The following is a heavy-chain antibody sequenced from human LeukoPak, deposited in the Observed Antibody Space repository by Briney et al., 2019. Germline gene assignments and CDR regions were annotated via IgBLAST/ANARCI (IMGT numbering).Heavy chain of an antibody. V-gene: IGHV3-21*01. CDR2: ISSSSSYI. D-gene: IGHD6-13*01. Sequence: GGSLRLSCPASGFTFSSYSMNWVRQAPGKGLEWVSSISSSSSYIYYADSVKGRFTISRDNAKNSLYLQMNSLRAEDTAVYYCASLFHEYSSSWNAFDIWGQGTMVTVSS. CDR3: ASLFHEYSSSWNAFDI. J-gene: IGHJ3*02. CDR1: GFTFSSYS.